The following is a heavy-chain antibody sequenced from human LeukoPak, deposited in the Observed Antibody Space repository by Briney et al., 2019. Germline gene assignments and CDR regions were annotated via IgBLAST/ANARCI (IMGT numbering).Heavy chain of an antibody. V-gene: IGHV3-7*03. Sequence: GGSLRLSCAASGFTLSSYWMSGVRQSPGRGVEGVANIKQDGGEKYYVDSVKGRFTITRDNAKNSVYLQMSGLRAEETAVHHCATGRSCTTCYLPDYWGQGTMVTVSS. CDR2: IKQDGGEK. CDR3: ATGRSCTTCYLPDY. J-gene: IGHJ4*02. D-gene: IGHD2-2*01. CDR1: GFTLSSYW.